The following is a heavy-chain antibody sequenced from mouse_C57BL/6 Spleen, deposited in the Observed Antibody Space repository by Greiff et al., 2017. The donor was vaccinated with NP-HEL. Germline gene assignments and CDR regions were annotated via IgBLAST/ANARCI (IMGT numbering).Heavy chain of an antibody. D-gene: IGHD1-1*01. CDR3: ARVTSSPWYFDV. CDR1: GYSITSGYY. CDR2: ISYDGSN. Sequence: EVQRVESGPGLVKPSQSLSLTCSVTGYSITSGYYWNWIRQFPGNKLEWMGYISYDGSNNYNPSLKNRISITRDTSKNQFFLKLNSVTTEDTATYYCARVTSSPWYFDVWGTGTTVTVSS. V-gene: IGHV3-6*01. J-gene: IGHJ1*03.